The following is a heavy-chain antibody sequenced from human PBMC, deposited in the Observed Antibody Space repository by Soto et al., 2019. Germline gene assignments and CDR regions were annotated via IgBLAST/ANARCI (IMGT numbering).Heavy chain of an antibody. D-gene: IGHD3-9*01. V-gene: IGHV3-33*01. Sequence: GGSLRLSCAASGFTFSSYGMHWVRQAPGKGLEWVAVIWYDGSNKYYADSVKGQFTISRDNSKNTLNLQMNRLRAEDTAVYYCATFFDWLLYPFDHWGQGTLVTVSS. CDR2: IWYDGSNK. CDR1: GFTFSSYG. CDR3: ATFFDWLLYPFDH. J-gene: IGHJ5*02.